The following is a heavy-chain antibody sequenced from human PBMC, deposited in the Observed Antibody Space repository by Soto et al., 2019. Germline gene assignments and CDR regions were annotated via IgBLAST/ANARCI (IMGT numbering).Heavy chain of an antibody. V-gene: IGHV1-8*01. Sequence: GASVKVSCKASGYTFTSYDINWVRQATGQGLEWMGWMNPNSGNTGYAQKFQGRVTMTRNTSISTAYMELSSLRSEDTAVYYCARLYYYDSSGYYYDDYWGQGTMVTVSS. J-gene: IGHJ4*02. CDR1: GYTFTSYD. CDR3: ARLYYYDSSGYYYDDY. D-gene: IGHD3-22*01. CDR2: MNPNSGNT.